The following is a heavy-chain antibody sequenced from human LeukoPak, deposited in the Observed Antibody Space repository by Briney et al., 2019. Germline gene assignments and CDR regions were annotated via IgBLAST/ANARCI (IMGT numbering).Heavy chain of an antibody. CDR3: AKDRSDSGEEPLDY. J-gene: IGHJ4*02. V-gene: IGHV3-23*01. D-gene: IGHD4-17*01. CDR1: GFTFSTYA. CDR2: VSGNGDST. Sequence: GGSLRLSCAASGFTFSTYAMNWVRQAPGRGLEWVSTVSGNGDSTYYGDSVKGRFTISRDNSKNTLYLQMNSLRAEDTAVYYCAKDRSDSGEEPLDYWGQGTLVTVSS.